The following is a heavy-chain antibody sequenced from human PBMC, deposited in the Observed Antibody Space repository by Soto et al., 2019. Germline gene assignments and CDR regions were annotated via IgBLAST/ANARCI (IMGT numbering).Heavy chain of an antibody. CDR1: GYTLTELS. CDR2: FDPEDGET. J-gene: IGHJ4*02. D-gene: IGHD4-17*01. Sequence: XVKVSCKVFGYTLTELSMHRVRHAPGKGLEWMGGFDPEDGETIYAQKFQGRVTMTEDTSTDTAYMELSSMRSEDTAVYYCATDQPYGDYEWVYWGQGTLVT. V-gene: IGHV1-24*01. CDR3: ATDQPYGDYEWVY.